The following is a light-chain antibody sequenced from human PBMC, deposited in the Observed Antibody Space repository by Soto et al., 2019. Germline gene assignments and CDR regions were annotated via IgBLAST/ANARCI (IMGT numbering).Light chain of an antibody. J-gene: IGLJ1*01. CDR1: SSGVGAYNY. CDR3: CSYAGTYSYV. V-gene: IGLV2-11*01. Sequence: QSALTQPRSVSGSPGQSVTISCTGTSSGVGAYNYVSWYQQHPGKAPKFMIYDVSKRPSGVPDRFSGSKSGNTASLTISGLQAEDEADYYCCSYAGTYSYVFGTGTKATVL. CDR2: DVS.